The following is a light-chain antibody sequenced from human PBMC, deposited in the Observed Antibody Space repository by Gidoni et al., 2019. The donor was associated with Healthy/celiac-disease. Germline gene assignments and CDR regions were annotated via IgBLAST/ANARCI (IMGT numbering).Light chain of an antibody. Sequence: EIVMTQSPATLSVSPGESATLSCRASQSVSSNLAWYQQKPGQAPRLLIYGASTRATGIPARFSGSGSGTEFTLTISSLQSEDFAVYYCQQYNIWLTFGGGTKVEIK. CDR2: GAS. CDR3: QQYNIWLT. V-gene: IGKV3-15*01. J-gene: IGKJ4*01. CDR1: QSVSSN.